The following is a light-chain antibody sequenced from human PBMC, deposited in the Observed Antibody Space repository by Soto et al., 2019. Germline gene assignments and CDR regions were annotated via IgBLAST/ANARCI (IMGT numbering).Light chain of an antibody. V-gene: IGKV3-15*01. CDR3: LQYRRWRT. CDR2: HAS. CDR1: QNIGTD. J-gene: IGKJ1*01. Sequence: EIPMTQSPDTLSVSPGESATLSCWASQNIGTDLAWYQQRPGQTPRLLIYHASIRATGVAARFSGSGSGSEFTLTISSLQSEDFAVYYCLQYRRWRTFGQGTKVE.